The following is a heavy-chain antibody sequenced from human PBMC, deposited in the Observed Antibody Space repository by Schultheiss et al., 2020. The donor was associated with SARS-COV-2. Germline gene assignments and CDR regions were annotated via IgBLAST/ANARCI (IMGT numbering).Heavy chain of an antibody. J-gene: IGHJ1*01. Sequence: GGSLRLSCAASGFTFSDYYMSWIRQAPGKGLEWVSYISSSGSTIYYADSVKGRFTISRDNAKNSLYLQMNSLRAEDTAVYYCARGRRLGIVVVVAPQYFQHWGQGTLVTVSS. D-gene: IGHD2-15*01. V-gene: IGHV3-11*04. CDR2: ISSSGSTI. CDR1: GFTFSDYY. CDR3: ARGRRLGIVVVVAPQYFQH.